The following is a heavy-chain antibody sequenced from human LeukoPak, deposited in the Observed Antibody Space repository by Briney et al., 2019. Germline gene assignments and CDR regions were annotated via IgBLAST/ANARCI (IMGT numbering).Heavy chain of an antibody. V-gene: IGHV4-59*08. J-gene: IGHJ4*02. CDR1: GGSISSYD. D-gene: IGHD3-22*01. CDR3: ARWSYFDSSGYFVVDY. Sequence: SESLSLTCTVSGGSISSYDWNWIRQTPGERLEWVGWIHYSGSTFYNPSLESRGTMSVDTSNNHISLKLKSMTAADKATYYCARWSYFDSSGYFVVDYWGQGALVTVSS. CDR2: IHYSGST.